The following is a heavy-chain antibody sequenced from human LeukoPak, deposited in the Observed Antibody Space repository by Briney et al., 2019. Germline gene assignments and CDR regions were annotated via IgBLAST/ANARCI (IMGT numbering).Heavy chain of an antibody. CDR1: GYTFTSYG. CDR3: ARGPFYDSSGYYFDY. Sequence: ASVKVSCKASGYTFTSYGISWVRQAPGQGLEWMGWISAYNGNTNYAQKFQGRVTITRNTSISTAYMELSSLRSEDTAVYYCARGPFYDSSGYYFDYWGQGTLVTVSS. CDR2: ISAYNGNT. V-gene: IGHV1-18*01. D-gene: IGHD3-22*01. J-gene: IGHJ4*02.